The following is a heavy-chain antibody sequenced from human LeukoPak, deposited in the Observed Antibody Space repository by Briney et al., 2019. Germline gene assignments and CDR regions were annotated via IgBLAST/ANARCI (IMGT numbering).Heavy chain of an antibody. CDR1: GGSISSNIYY. V-gene: IGHV4-39*01. CDR3: ARLSCTTSSCSHGGFYYYGIDV. J-gene: IGHJ6*02. Sequence: ASETLSLTCTVSGGSISSNIYYWAWIRQPPGKGLEWIGSIYFSGTTYYNPSLKSRVTISVDTSKNQFSLDLNSVTAADTAVYYCARLSCTTSSCSHGGFYYYGIDVWGQGTTVTVSS. CDR2: IYFSGTT. D-gene: IGHD2-15*01.